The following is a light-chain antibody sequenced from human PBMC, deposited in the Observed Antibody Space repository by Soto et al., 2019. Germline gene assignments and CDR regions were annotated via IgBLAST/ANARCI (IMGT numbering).Light chain of an antibody. CDR1: SSNIGSNY. CDR3: AAWDDSLSGYV. J-gene: IGLJ1*01. Sequence: SALTQPPSGTGIPGQRGSITCSGSSSNIGSNYVYWYQQLPGTAPKLLIYRNNQRPSGVPDRFSGSKSGTSASLAISGLRSEDEADYYCAAWDDSLSGYVFGTGTKVTVL. V-gene: IGLV1-47*01. CDR2: RNN.